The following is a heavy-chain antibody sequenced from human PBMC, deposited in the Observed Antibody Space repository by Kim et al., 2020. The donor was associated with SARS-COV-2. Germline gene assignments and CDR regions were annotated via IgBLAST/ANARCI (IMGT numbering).Heavy chain of an antibody. CDR3: ARGQVDILTGYYNQDFDY. V-gene: IGHV4-34*01. D-gene: IGHD3-9*01. CDR1: GGSFSGYY. J-gene: IGHJ4*02. Sequence: SETLSLTCAVYGGSFSGYYWSWIRQPPGKGLEWIGEINHSGSTNYNPSLKSRVTISVDTSKNQFSLKLSSVTAADTAVYYCARGQVDILTGYYNQDFDYWGQGTLVTVSS. CDR2: INHSGST.